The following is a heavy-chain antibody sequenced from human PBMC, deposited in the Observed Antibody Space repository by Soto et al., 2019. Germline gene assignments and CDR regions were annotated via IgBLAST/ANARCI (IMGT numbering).Heavy chain of an antibody. Sequence: QVQLQESGPGLVKPSETLSLTCTVSGGSVSSGSYYWSWIRQPPGKGLEWIGYIYYSGSTNYNPYLKSRVTISVDTSKNQFSLKLSSVTAADTAVYYCARVATGYGMDVWGQGTTVTVSS. CDR1: GGSVSSGSYY. CDR3: ARVATGYGMDV. J-gene: IGHJ6*02. D-gene: IGHD1-1*01. V-gene: IGHV4-61*01. CDR2: IYYSGST.